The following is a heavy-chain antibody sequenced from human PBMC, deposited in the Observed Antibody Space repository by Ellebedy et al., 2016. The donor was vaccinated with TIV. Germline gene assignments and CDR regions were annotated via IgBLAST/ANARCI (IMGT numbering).Heavy chain of an antibody. V-gene: IGHV1-2*02. CDR3: ARGYYGSGSYKAFDI. Sequence: AASVKVSCKASGYTFTGYYMHWVRQAPGQGLEWMGWINPNSGGTNYAQKFQGRVTMTRDTSISKAYMELSRLRSDDTAVYYCARGYYGSGSYKAFDIWGQGTMVTVSS. J-gene: IGHJ3*02. CDR1: GYTFTGYY. D-gene: IGHD3-10*01. CDR2: INPNSGGT.